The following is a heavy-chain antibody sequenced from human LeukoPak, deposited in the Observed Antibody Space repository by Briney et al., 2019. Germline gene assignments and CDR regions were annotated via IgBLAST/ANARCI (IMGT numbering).Heavy chain of an antibody. D-gene: IGHD2-15*01. CDR3: ARGPWDIVVVVAATGWFDP. V-gene: IGHV4-34*01. Sequence: SETLSLTCAVYGGSFSGYYWSWIRQPPGKGLEWIGEINHSGSTNYNPSLKSRVTISVDTSKNQSSLKLSSVTAADTAVYYCARGPWDIVVVVAATGWFDPWGQGTLVTVSS. CDR1: GGSFSGYY. J-gene: IGHJ5*02. CDR2: INHSGST.